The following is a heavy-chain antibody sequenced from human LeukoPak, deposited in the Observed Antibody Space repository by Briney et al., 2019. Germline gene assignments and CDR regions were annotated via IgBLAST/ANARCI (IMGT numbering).Heavy chain of an antibody. CDR2: ISSSSSYI. D-gene: IGHD3-3*01. V-gene: IGHV3-21*01. Sequence: GGSLRLSCAASGFTFSSDSMNWFRQAPGKGLEWVSSISSSSSYIYYADSVKGRFTISRDNAKNSLYLQMNSLRAEDTAVYYCARDADFWSGSYYYYYYMDVWGKGTTVTVSS. J-gene: IGHJ6*03. CDR3: ARDADFWSGSYYYYYYMDV. CDR1: GFTFSSDS.